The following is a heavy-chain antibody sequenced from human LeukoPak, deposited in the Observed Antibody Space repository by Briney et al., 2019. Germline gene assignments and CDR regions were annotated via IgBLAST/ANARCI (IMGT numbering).Heavy chain of an antibody. CDR1: GFTFSSYS. CDR2: ISSSSSTI. CDR3: ARAAGYSSSWHQRLSIAY. V-gene: IGHV3-48*01. D-gene: IGHD6-13*01. Sequence: GGSLRLSCAASGFTFSSYSMNWVRQAPGKGLEWVSYISSSSSTIYYADSVKGRFTISRDNAKNSLYLQMNSLRAEDTAVYYCARAAGYSSSWHQRLSIAYWGQGTLVTVSS. J-gene: IGHJ4*02.